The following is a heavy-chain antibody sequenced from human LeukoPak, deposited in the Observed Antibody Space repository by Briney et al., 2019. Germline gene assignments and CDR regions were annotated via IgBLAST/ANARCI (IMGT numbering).Heavy chain of an antibody. CDR3: ARDLARSSGWWGYFDY. J-gene: IGHJ4*02. Sequence: SETLSLTCTVSGGSISSSSYYWGWIRQPPGKGLEWIGSIYYSGSTYYNPSLKSRVTISVDTSKNQFSLKLSSVTAADTAVYYCARDLARSSGWWGYFDYWGQGTLVTVSS. D-gene: IGHD6-19*01. CDR1: GGSISSSSYY. CDR2: IYYSGST. V-gene: IGHV4-39*07.